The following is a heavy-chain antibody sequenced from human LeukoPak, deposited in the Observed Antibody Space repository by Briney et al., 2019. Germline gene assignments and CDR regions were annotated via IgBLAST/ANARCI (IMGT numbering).Heavy chain of an antibody. Sequence: PSETLCLTCTVSGGSISSSSYYWGWIRQPPGKGLEWIGSIYYSGSTYYNPSLKSRVTISVDTSKNQFSLKLSSVTAADTAVYYCARGVPPAARAFDIWGQGTMVTVSS. D-gene: IGHD2-2*01. CDR2: IYYSGST. J-gene: IGHJ3*02. V-gene: IGHV4-39*07. CDR1: GGSISSSSYY. CDR3: ARGVPPAARAFDI.